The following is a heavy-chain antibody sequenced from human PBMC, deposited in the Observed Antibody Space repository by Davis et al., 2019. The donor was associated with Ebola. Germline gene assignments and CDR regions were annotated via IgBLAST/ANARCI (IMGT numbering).Heavy chain of an antibody. CDR3: AKDLRYSSSSLYYHYGMDV. V-gene: IGHV3-30*18. CDR1: GFTFSSYW. CDR2: MSFDGSIE. D-gene: IGHD2-15*01. J-gene: IGHJ6*02. Sequence: PGGSLRLSCAVSGFTFSSYWMSWVRQTPGKGLEWVAVMSFDGSIEYYADSVQGRFTISRDNSKNMLFLQLDRLRPDDTAVYYYAKDLRYSSSSLYYHYGMDVWGQGTTVTVSS.